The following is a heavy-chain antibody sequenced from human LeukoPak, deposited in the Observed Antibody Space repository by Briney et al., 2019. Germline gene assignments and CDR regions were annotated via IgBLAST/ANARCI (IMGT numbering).Heavy chain of an antibody. D-gene: IGHD3-3*01. V-gene: IGHV4-31*11. J-gene: IGHJ4*02. CDR2: IYYSGST. Sequence: KPSETLSLTCAVYGGSFSGYYWSWILQHPGKGLEWIGYIYYSGSTYYNPSLKSRVTISVDTSKNQFSLKLSSVTAADTAVYYCASSVRGYYDPGSLDYWGQGTLVTVSS. CDR3: ASSVRGYYDPGSLDY. CDR1: GGSFSGYY.